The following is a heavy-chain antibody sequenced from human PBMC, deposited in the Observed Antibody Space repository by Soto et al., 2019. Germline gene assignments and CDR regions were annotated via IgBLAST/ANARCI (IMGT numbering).Heavy chain of an antibody. V-gene: IGHV1-58*02. CDR1: GFTFTSSA. CDR2: IVVGSGNT. D-gene: IGHD4-17*01. CDR3: AAAVRYGDYVFDY. J-gene: IGHJ4*02. Sequence: SVKVSCKASGFTFTSSAMQWVRQARGQRLEWIGWIVVGSGNTNYAQKFQERVTITRDMSTSTAYMELSSLKSEDTDVYYCAAAVRYGDYVFDYWGQGTLVTVSS.